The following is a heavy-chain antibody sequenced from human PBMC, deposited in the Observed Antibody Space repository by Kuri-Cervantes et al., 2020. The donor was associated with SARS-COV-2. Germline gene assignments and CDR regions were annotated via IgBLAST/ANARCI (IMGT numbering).Heavy chain of an antibody. J-gene: IGHJ4*02. V-gene: IGHV3-48*02. CDR1: GFTFSSYS. D-gene: IGHD3-22*01. Sequence: GESLKISCAASGFTFSSYSMNWVRQAPGKGLEWVSSISSSSSTIYYADSVKGRFTISRDNAKNSLYLQMNSLRDEDTAVYYCAREGYYDSSGYFDYWGQGTLVTVYS. CDR2: ISSSSSTI. CDR3: AREGYYDSSGYFDY.